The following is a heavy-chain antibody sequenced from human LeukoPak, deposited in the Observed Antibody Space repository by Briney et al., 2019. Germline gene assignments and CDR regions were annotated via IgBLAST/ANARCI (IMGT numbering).Heavy chain of an antibody. CDR2: INHSGST. Sequence: SETLSLTCAVYGGSFSGYYWSWIRQPPGKGLEWIGEINHSGSTNYNPSLKSRVTISVDTSKNQFSLKLSSVTAADTAVYYCARSTYCSSTSCYSGRGKKSHNWFDPWGQGTLVTVSS. CDR3: ARSTYCSSTSCYSGRGKKSHNWFDP. V-gene: IGHV4-34*01. CDR1: GGSFSGYY. J-gene: IGHJ5*02. D-gene: IGHD2-2*01.